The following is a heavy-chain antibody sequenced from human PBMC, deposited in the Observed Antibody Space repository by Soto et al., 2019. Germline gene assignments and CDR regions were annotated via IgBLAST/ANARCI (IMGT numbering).Heavy chain of an antibody. CDR1: GGSISSSSYY. D-gene: IGHD3-10*01. CDR2: IYYSGST. Sequence: QLQLQESGPGLVKPSETLSLTCTVSGGSISSSSYYWGWIRQPPGKGLEWIGSIYYSGSTYYNPSLKSRVTISVDTSKNQFSLKLSSVTAADTAVYYCASPRWLSGSGSYMLGYYYYGMDVWGQGTTVTVSS. J-gene: IGHJ6*02. V-gene: IGHV4-39*01. CDR3: ASPRWLSGSGSYMLGYYYYGMDV.